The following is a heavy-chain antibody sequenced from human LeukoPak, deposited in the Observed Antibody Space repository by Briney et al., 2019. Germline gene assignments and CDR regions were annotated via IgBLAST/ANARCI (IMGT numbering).Heavy chain of an antibody. J-gene: IGHJ4*02. CDR1: GFTFSSYS. CDR3: ARDMIRRIAAAGTIDY. D-gene: IGHD6-13*01. Sequence: GGSLRLSCAASGFTFSSYSMNWARQAPGKGLEWVSSISSSSSYIYYADSVKGRFTISRDNAKNSLYLQMNSLRAEDTAVYYCARDMIRRIAAAGTIDYWGQGTLVTVSS. V-gene: IGHV3-21*01. CDR2: ISSSSSYI.